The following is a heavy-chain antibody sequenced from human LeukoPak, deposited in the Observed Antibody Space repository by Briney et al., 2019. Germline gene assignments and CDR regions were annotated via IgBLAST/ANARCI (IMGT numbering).Heavy chain of an antibody. CDR1: GFTFSSYV. V-gene: IGHV3-23*01. D-gene: IGHD6-13*01. Sequence: GGSLRLSCAASGFTFSSYVMNWVRQAPGKGLEWVSTIGAGGATTYYADSVKGRFTISRDNSKNTLYLQMNSLRAEDTAVYYCAKRRYSSSWLLDYWGQGTLVTVSS. CDR3: AKRRYSSSWLLDY. CDR2: IGAGGATT. J-gene: IGHJ4*02.